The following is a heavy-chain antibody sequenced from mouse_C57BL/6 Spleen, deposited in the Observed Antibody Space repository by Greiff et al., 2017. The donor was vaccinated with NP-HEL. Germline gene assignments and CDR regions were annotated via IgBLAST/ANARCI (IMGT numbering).Heavy chain of an antibody. Sequence: EVHLVESGGGLVKPGGSLKLSCAASGFTFSSYAMSWVRQTPEKRLEWVATISDGGSYTYYPDNVKGRFTVSRDNAKNNLYLQMSHLKSEDTTMDYCAGDGGDWYFDVWGTGTTVTVSS. V-gene: IGHV5-4*01. J-gene: IGHJ1*03. CDR3: AGDGGDWYFDV. CDR2: ISDGGSYT. CDR1: GFTFSSYA.